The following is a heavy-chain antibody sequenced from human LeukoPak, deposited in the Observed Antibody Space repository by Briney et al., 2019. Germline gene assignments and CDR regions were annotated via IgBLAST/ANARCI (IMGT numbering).Heavy chain of an antibody. J-gene: IGHJ6*03. V-gene: IGHV4-34*01. Sequence: SETLSLTCAVSGGSFSNYYWSWIRQPPGKGLEWIGEINDSGRINYNPSLLSRVTVSVDPSKNQFSLSLTSVTAADTAVYYCARRWNYGRNYYIDVWGKGAPVSVSS. CDR1: GGSFSNYY. CDR3: ARRWNYGRNYYIDV. D-gene: IGHD1-7*01. CDR2: INDSGRI.